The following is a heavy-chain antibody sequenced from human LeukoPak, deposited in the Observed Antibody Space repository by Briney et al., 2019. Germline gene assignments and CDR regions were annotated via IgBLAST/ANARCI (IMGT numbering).Heavy chain of an antibody. CDR2: IYDSGST. D-gene: IGHD2-15*01. CDR3: ARDRSGGSCYGAFDI. CDR1: GASIRSGDYY. V-gene: IGHV4-30-4*01. Sequence: SETLSLTCTVSGASIRSGDYYWSWIRQPPGKGLEWIGYIYDSGSTYYNPSLKSRITISVDTSENRFSLKLSSVTATDTAVYYCARDRSGGSCYGAFDIWGQGTMVTVSS. J-gene: IGHJ3*02.